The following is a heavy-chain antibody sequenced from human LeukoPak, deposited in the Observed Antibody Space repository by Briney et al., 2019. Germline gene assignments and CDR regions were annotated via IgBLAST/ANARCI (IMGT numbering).Heavy chain of an antibody. J-gene: IGHJ5*01. D-gene: IGHD3-10*01. V-gene: IGHV4-30-4*01. CDR3: ARRYRSGNNYRDDS. CDR2: IYYSGST. CDR1: GGSISSDDYY. Sequence: SETLSLTCTVSGGSISSDDYYWSWIRQPPGKGLEWIGYIYYSGSTYYNPSLMGRVTISVDTSKNEFSLKVTSVTAADTAVYYCARRYRSGNNYRDDSWGQGTLVTVSS.